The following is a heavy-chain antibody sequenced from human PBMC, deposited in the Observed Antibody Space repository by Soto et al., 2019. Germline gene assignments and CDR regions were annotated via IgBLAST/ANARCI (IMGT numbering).Heavy chain of an antibody. CDR1: GFTFSSYA. CDR3: ACYRGAYYYYGMDV. V-gene: IGHV3-23*01. J-gene: IGHJ6*02. CDR2: ISASGGST. Sequence: EVQLLESGGGLVQPGGSLRLSCAASGFTFSSYAMSWVRQAPGKGLEWVSAISASGGSTYYADSVKGRFTISRDNSKNTLYLQMNSLRAEDTALYYCACYRGAYYYYGMDVWGQGTTVTVSS. D-gene: IGHD2-2*01.